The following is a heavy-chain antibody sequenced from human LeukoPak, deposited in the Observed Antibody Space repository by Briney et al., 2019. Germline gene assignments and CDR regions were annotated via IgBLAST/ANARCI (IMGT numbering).Heavy chain of an antibody. J-gene: IGHJ5*02. V-gene: IGHV3-30*18. CDR3: EKASRTDFYWFED. CDR1: GFTSSSSC. Sequence: PGGSLRPSCALDGFTSSSSCTRCDRQAPGKGLEWVAAISYDATNKYYADSVKGRFTLSRDNSKNTLYLQTNTLRDEDSAVYYCEKASRTDFYWFEDWGQGTLVTVSS. CDR2: ISYDATNK. D-gene: IGHD1-14*01.